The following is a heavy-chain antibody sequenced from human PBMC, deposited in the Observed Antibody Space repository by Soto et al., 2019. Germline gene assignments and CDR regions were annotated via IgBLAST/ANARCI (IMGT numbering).Heavy chain of an antibody. CDR1: GGSLSGFP. V-gene: IGHV4-59*01. Sequence: SETLSLTCSVSGGSLSGFPWTWIRQPPGKGLEWVGYIYHTGRSNYNPSLKSRLTISLDMSRNQFSLQLTSVTAADTALYYCARVSSEYGGNGAFDYWGLGTLVTVSS. J-gene: IGHJ4*02. CDR3: ARVSSEYGGNGAFDY. D-gene: IGHD4-17*01. CDR2: IYHTGRS.